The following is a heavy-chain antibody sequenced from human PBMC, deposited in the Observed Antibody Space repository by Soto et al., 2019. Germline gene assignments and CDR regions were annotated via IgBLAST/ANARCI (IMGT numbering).Heavy chain of an antibody. CDR2: IYYSGST. CDR3: VPSRCYIRY. Sequence: PSETLSLTCTVSGGSISSGSYYWGWIRQPPGKGLEWIGSIYYSGSTYYNPSLKSRVTISVDTSKNQFSLKLSSVTAADTAVYYCVPSRCYIRYWGQGTLVTVSS. J-gene: IGHJ4*02. V-gene: IGHV4-39*01. CDR1: GGSISSGSYY. D-gene: IGHD5-18*01.